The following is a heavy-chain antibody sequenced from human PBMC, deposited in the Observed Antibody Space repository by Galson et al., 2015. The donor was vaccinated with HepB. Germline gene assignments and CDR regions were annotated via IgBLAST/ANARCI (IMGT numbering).Heavy chain of an antibody. V-gene: IGHV4-30-2*01. J-gene: IGHJ2*01. Sequence: TLSPTCAVSGGSISSGGYSWSWIRQPPGKGLEWIGYIYHSGSTYYNPSLKSRVTISIDRSKNQFSLKLSSVTAADTAVYYCARELYSSGWYLYFDLWGRGTLVTVSA. CDR2: IYHSGST. CDR1: GGSISSGGYS. CDR3: ARELYSSGWYLYFDL. D-gene: IGHD6-19*01.